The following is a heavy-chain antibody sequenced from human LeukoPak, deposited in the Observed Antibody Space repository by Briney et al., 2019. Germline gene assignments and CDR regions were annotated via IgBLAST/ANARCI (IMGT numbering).Heavy chain of an antibody. Sequence: GESLKISCKGSGYSFTSYWIGWVRQMRGKGLEWMGIIYPGDSDTRYSPSFQGQVTISADKSISTAYLQWSSLKASDTAMYYCARHADYYDSSGYLSPWGQGTLVTVSS. J-gene: IGHJ5*02. V-gene: IGHV5-51*01. CDR1: GYSFTSYW. CDR3: ARHADYYDSSGYLSP. D-gene: IGHD3-22*01. CDR2: IYPGDSDT.